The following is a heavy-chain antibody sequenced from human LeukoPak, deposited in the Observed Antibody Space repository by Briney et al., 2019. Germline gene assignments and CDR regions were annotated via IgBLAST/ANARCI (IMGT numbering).Heavy chain of an antibody. J-gene: IGHJ4*02. Sequence: PGGSLRLSCAASGLTFSSYSMNWVRQAPGKGLEWVSSISSSSSYTYYADSVKGRFTISRDNAKNSLYLQMNSLRAEDTAVYYCARDRGDSYGSTTYYFDYWGQGTLVTVSS. CDR1: GLTFSSYS. CDR2: ISSSSSYT. V-gene: IGHV3-21*01. D-gene: IGHD5-18*01. CDR3: ARDRGDSYGSTTYYFDY.